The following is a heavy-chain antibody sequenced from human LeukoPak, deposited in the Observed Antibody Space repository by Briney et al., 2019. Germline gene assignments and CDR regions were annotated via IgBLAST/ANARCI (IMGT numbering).Heavy chain of an antibody. CDR1: GFTFSNYG. Sequence: PGGSLRLSCAVSGFTFSNYGMSWVRQAPGKGLEWVSAIGGSGGSTYYAGSVKGRFTISRDNSKNTLYLQMNTLRAEDTAVYYCAKGALGSRRHYFFDYWGQGTLVTVSS. CDR2: IGGSGGST. V-gene: IGHV3-23*01. J-gene: IGHJ4*02. D-gene: IGHD6-13*01. CDR3: AKGALGSRRHYFFDY.